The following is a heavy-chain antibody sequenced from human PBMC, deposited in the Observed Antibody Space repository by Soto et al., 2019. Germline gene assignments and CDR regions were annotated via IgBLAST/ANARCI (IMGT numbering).Heavy chain of an antibody. CDR3: ARPVLGDVVVPAAMSGYYYMDV. CDR2: IYYSGST. Sequence: PSETLSLTCTVSGGSISSSSYYWGWIRQPPGKGLEWIGSIYYSGSTYYNPSLKSRVTISVDTSKNQFSLKLSSVTAADTAVYYCARPVLGDVVVPAAMSGYYYMDVWGKGTTVTVSS. D-gene: IGHD2-2*01. V-gene: IGHV4-39*01. J-gene: IGHJ6*03. CDR1: GGSISSSSYY.